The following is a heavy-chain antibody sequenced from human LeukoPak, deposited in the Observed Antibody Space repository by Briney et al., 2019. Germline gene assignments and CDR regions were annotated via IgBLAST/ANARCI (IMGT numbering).Heavy chain of an antibody. J-gene: IGHJ4*02. CDR3: ARDSPVGDFYDNSAYYSDY. CDR2: INPNSGGT. CDR1: GYTFTGYY. D-gene: IGHD3-22*01. Sequence: GASVKVSCKASGYTFTGYYVHWVRQAPGQGLEWMGWINPNSGGTNYAQKFQGRVTMTRDTSIGTAYMELSRLRSDDTAVYFCARDSPVGDFYDNSAYYSDYWGQGTLVTVSS. V-gene: IGHV1-2*02.